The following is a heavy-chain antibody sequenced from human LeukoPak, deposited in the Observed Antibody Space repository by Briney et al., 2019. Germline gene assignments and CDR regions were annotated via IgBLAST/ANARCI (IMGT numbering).Heavy chain of an antibody. CDR1: GYTFTGYY. CDR3: AKSSSDAFDI. J-gene: IGHJ3*02. D-gene: IGHD2-2*01. V-gene: IGHV1-2*06. CDR2: INPNSGGT. Sequence: APVKVSCKASGYTFTGYYMHWVRQAPGQGLEWMGRINPNSGGTNYAQKFQGRVTMTRDTSISTAYLELSRLRSDDTAVYYCAKSSSDAFDIWGQGTMVTVSS.